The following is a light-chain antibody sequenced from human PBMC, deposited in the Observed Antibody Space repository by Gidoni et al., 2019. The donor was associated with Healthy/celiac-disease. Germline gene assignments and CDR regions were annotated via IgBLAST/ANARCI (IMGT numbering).Light chain of an antibody. CDR1: QSVSSY. V-gene: IGKV3-11*01. CDR2: DAS. CDR3: QQRSNWLT. J-gene: IGKJ4*01. Sequence: DIVLTQSPATLSLSPGERATLSCRASQSVSSYLAWYQQKPGQAPRLLIYDASNRATGIPARFSGSGSGTDFTLTISSPEPEDFAVYYCQQRSNWLTFGGGTKVEIK.